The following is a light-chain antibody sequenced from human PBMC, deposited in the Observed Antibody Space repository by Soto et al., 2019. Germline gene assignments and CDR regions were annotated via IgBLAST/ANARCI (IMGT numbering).Light chain of an antibody. Sequence: QSVLTQPPSASGSPGQSVTISCTGTSSDVGGYNYVSWYQQHPGKVPKLVIYDVSKRPSGVPDRFSGSKSGNTASLTVSGLQAEDEADYYCSSYAGSSSVFFGGGTKVTVL. CDR3: SSYAGSSSVF. CDR2: DVS. CDR1: SSDVGGYNY. V-gene: IGLV2-8*01. J-gene: IGLJ2*01.